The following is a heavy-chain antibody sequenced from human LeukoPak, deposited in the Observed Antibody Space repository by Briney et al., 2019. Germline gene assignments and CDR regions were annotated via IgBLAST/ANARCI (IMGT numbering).Heavy chain of an antibody. Sequence: KPSQTLSLTCAVSGGSISSGGYWGSWSRQPRGRGLEWRGYIYHSGSTYNNPAHKSRVTISVDRSNNQFSLKLSSVTAADTAVYYCARVVGYGDYRRYRFDPWGQGTLVTVSS. CDR1: GGSISSGGYW. J-gene: IGHJ5*02. D-gene: IGHD4-17*01. CDR3: ARVVGYGDYRRYRFDP. CDR2: IYHSGST. V-gene: IGHV4-30-2*01.